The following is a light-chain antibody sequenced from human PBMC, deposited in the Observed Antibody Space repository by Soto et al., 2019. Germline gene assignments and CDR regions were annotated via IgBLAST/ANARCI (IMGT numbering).Light chain of an antibody. J-gene: IGKJ2*03. CDR2: WAS. V-gene: IGKV4-1*01. CDR3: QQYFSTPYS. Sequence: IVMTQSPDSLAVSLGARATINCRSSQSVLHTSYNRNYLAWYLQKPGQPPKLLMYWASTRASGVPDRFSGSGSGTDFTLTITSLQAEDVAVYYCQQYFSTPYSFGQGTKLEIK. CDR1: QSVLHTSYNRNY.